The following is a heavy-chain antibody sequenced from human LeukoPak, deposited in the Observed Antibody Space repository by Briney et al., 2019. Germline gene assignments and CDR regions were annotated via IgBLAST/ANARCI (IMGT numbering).Heavy chain of an antibody. J-gene: IGHJ6*02. CDR3: AKNTPLLYYDFWSGYPDPGDYYYYYGMDV. D-gene: IGHD3-3*01. V-gene: IGHV1-69*13. CDR2: IIPIFGTA. CDR1: GGTFSSYA. Sequence: SVKVSCKASGGTFSSYAISWVRQAPGQGLEWMGGIIPIFGTANYAQKFQGRVTITADESTSTAYMELSSLRSEDTAVYYCAKNTPLLYYDFWSGYPDPGDYYYYYGMDVWGQGTTVTVSS.